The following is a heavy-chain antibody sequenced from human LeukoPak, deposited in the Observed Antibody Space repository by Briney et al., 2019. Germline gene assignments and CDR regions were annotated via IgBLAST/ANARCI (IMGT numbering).Heavy chain of an antibody. Sequence: GGSLRLSCAASGHTFSSYAMSWVRQAPGKGLEWVSAISGSDGSTYYADSVKGRFTISRDNSKNTLYLQMNSLRGDDTALYYCAKERGGEFYYWGQGTLVTVSS. CDR1: GHTFSSYA. CDR3: AKERGGEFYY. CDR2: ISGSDGST. J-gene: IGHJ4*02. V-gene: IGHV3-23*01. D-gene: IGHD2-21*01.